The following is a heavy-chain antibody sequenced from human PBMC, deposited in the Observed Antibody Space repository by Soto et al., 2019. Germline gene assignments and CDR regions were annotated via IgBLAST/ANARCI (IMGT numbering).Heavy chain of an antibody. V-gene: IGHV3-43*01. CDR2: IIWDGGST. J-gene: IGHJ4*02. CDR1: GFTFDDYT. Sequence: PGGSLRLSCAASGFTFDDYTMHWVRQAPGKCLEWVSLIIWDGGSTYYADSVKCRFTISRDNSKNSLYLQMNSLRTEDTALYYCEKDIHSSSWYRPLDYWGQGTLVTGSS. D-gene: IGHD6-13*01. CDR3: EKDIHSSSWYRPLDY.